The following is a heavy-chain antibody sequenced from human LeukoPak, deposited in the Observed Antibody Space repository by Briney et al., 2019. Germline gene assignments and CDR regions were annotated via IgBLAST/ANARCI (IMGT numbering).Heavy chain of an antibody. D-gene: IGHD4/OR15-4a*01. CDR2: IYSDNT. CDR1: GFTFSSYA. Sequence: GRSLRLSCAASGFTFSSYAMYWVRQAPGKGLEWVSFIYSDNTHYSDSVKGRFTISRDNSKNTLYLQMNSLRAEDTAVYYCARRAGAYSHPYDYWGQGTLVTVSS. J-gene: IGHJ4*02. CDR3: ARRAGAYSHPYDY. V-gene: IGHV3-53*01.